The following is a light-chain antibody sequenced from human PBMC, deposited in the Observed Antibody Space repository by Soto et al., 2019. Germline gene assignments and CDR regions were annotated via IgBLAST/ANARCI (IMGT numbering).Light chain of an antibody. Sequence: EIVLTQAPGTLSSSPGERATLSSRASESVSSSYLAWYQQKPGQAPRLLIYGASSRATGIPDRFSGSGSGTDFTLTISRLEPEDFAVYFCQQYGSSPITFGQGTRLEI. CDR1: ESVSSSY. CDR3: QQYGSSPIT. CDR2: GAS. J-gene: IGKJ5*01. V-gene: IGKV3-20*01.